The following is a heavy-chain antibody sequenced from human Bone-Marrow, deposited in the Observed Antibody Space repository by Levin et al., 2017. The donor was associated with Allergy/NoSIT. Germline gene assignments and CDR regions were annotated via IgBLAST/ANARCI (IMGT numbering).Heavy chain of an antibody. V-gene: IGHV3-21*01. CDR1: GFTFTGYT. CDR3: TRDDYGDF. J-gene: IGHJ4*02. CDR2: ASSSSTYI. Sequence: GASVKVSCAASGFTFTGYTMNWVRQAPGKGLEWVACASSSSTYIHYADSVKGRFTISRDNAKNSLYLQMNNLRAEDTAMYYCTRDDYGDFWGQGTLVTVSS.